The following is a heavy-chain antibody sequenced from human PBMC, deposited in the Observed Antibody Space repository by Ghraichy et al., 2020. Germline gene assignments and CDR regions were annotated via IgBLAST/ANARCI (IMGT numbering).Heavy chain of an antibody. CDR3: AKAMRDKYYFDS. CDR1: AFTFASYA. V-gene: IGHV3-23*01. CDR2: ISDSGGSA. D-gene: IGHD3-22*01. J-gene: IGHJ4*02. Sequence: GGSLRLSCATSAFTFASYAMNWVRQAPGKGLEWVSSISDSGGSAYYGDSVKGRFTISRDNSKDTLYLQLNSLRAEDTAVYFCAKAMRDKYYFDSWGQGTLVTVSS.